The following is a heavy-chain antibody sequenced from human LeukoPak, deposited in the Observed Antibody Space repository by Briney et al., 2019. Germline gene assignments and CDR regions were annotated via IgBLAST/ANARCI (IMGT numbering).Heavy chain of an antibody. CDR2: IYPADSET. D-gene: IGHD2-8*01. CDR1: GFIFTGYW. V-gene: IGHV5-51*01. J-gene: IGHJ4*02. CDR3: ARATFVNGICYTLY. Sequence: GESLKISCKGSGFIFTGYWIVWVRQMPGKGLEWMVIIYPADSETTYSPSFQGQITISADRSSTTAHLQWSSLKASDTAIYYCARATFVNGICYTLYWGQGSLVTVSS.